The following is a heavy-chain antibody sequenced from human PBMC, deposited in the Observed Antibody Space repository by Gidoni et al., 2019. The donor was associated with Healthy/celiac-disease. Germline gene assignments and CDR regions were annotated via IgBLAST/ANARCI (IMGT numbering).Heavy chain of an antibody. CDR1: GYSFTSYW. D-gene: IGHD1-26*01. CDR2: IYPGDSDT. V-gene: IGHV5-51*01. Sequence: EVQLVQSGAEVKKPGESLQISCTGSGYSFTSYWIGWVRQMPGKGLEWMGIIYPGDSDTRYSPSFQGQVTISADKSISTAYLQWSSLKASDTAMYYCARQDGSYNLLDAFDIWGQGTMVTVSS. CDR3: ARQDGSYNLLDAFDI. J-gene: IGHJ3*02.